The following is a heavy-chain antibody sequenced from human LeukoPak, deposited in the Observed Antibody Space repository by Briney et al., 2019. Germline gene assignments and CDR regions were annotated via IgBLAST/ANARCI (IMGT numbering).Heavy chain of an antibody. J-gene: IGHJ4*02. CDR3: ARDYRAPQYYDFWSGFPDY. D-gene: IGHD3-3*01. Sequence: PGGSLRLSCAASGFTFSSYAMHWVREAPGKGLEWVAVTSYDGSNNKYADSVEGRFTISRDNSKKTLYLQMDSLRAEDTAVYYCARDYRAPQYYDFWSGFPDYWGQGTLVTVSS. CDR2: TSYDGSNN. V-gene: IGHV3-30*04. CDR1: GFTFSSYA.